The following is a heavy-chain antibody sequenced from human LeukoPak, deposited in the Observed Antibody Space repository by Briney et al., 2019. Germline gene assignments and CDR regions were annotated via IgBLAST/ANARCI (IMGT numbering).Heavy chain of an antibody. CDR3: ARDEASGYSYGPAYYFDY. V-gene: IGHV4-39*07. D-gene: IGHD5-18*01. J-gene: IGHJ4*02. Sequence: SETLSLTCTVSGGSISSSSYYWGWIRQPPGKGLEWIGSIYYSGSTYYNPSLKSRVTISVDTSKNLFSLKLSSVTAADTAVYYCARDEASGYSYGPAYYFDYWGQGTLVTVSS. CDR2: IYYSGST. CDR1: GGSISSSSYY.